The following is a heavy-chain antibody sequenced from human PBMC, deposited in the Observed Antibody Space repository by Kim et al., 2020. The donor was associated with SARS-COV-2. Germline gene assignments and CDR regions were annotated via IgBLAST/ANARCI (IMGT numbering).Heavy chain of an antibody. D-gene: IGHD1-20*01. CDR3: ARGPHNNGRSAFEF. Sequence: SETLSLTCTVSGASITNYYWTWIRQAPGKGLEWIGHIYYGATTNYNPSLKSRVTISVDTSKSQFSLNLTSVTTADTAVYYCARGPHNNGRSAFEFWGQGT. V-gene: IGHV4-59*01. CDR1: GASITNYY. CDR2: IYYGATT. J-gene: IGHJ4*02.